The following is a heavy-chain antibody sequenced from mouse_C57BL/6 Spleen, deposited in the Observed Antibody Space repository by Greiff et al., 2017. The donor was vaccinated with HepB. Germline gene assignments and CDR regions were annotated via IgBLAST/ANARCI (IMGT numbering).Heavy chain of an antibody. CDR1: GYAFSSYW. CDR3: ARRGDYGEVYFYAMDY. D-gene: IGHD2-4*01. V-gene: IGHV1-80*01. CDR2: IYPGDGDT. J-gene: IGHJ4*01. Sequence: QVQLQQSGAELVKPGASVKISCKASGYAFSSYWMNWVKQRPGKGLEWIGQIYPGDGDTNYNGKFKGKATLTADKSSSTAYMQLSSLTSEDSAVYFCARRGDYGEVYFYAMDYCGQGTSATVSS.